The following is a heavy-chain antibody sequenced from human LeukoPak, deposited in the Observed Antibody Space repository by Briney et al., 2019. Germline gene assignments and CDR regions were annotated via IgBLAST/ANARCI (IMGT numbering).Heavy chain of an antibody. D-gene: IGHD6-19*01. CDR3: ARDKQWLVLHFDY. CDR1: GFTFSDYY. CDR2: ISSSGSTI. J-gene: IGHJ4*02. V-gene: IGHV3-11*01. Sequence: GGSLRLSCAASGFTFSDYYMSWVRPAPGKGLEWVSYISSSGSTIYYADSVKGRFTISRDNAKNSLYLQMNSLRAEDTAVYYCARDKQWLVLHFDYWGQGTLVTVSS.